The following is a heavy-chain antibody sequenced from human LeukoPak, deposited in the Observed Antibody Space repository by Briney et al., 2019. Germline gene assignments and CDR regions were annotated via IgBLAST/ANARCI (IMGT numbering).Heavy chain of an antibody. CDR2: IHNDGSST. V-gene: IGHV3-74*01. Sequence: PGGSLRLSCAASGFTFTHYWMHWVRQAPGKGLEWVSRIHNDGSSTNYADSVKGRFTIYRDNAKNTVDLQMNSLRAEDTAVYYCARGGVGNFDYWGQGTLVTVSS. D-gene: IGHD3-10*01. CDR1: GFTFTHYW. CDR3: ARGGVGNFDY. J-gene: IGHJ4*02.